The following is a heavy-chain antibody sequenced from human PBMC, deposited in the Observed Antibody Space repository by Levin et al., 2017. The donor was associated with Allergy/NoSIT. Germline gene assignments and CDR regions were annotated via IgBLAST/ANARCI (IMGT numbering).Heavy chain of an antibody. CDR2: INTNTGNP. Sequence: ASVKVSCKASGYTFTSYAMNWVRQAPGQGLEWMGWINTNTGNPTYAQGFTGRFVFSLDTSVSTAYLQISSLKAEDTAVYYCARWRTGGPMLRAWFDYWGQGTLVTVSS. V-gene: IGHV7-4-1*02. CDR1: GYTFTSYA. J-gene: IGHJ4*02. D-gene: IGHD2-8*02. CDR3: ARWRTGGPMLRAWFDY.